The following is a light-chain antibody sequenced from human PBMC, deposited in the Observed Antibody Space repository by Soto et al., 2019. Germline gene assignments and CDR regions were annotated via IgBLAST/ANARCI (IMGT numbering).Light chain of an antibody. J-gene: IGKJ1*01. CDR1: QSVTTN. Sequence: VVKQSAGALSVDRGERARLCSRASQSVTTNMAWYQQKPGQAPRLLIYGASTRATGIPARFSGSVSGTDFTLTIRILHSEDFAVYHCRQYTDWPPWRFAQGTMVDIK. CDR2: GAS. CDR3: RQYTDWPPWR. V-gene: IGKV3-15*01.